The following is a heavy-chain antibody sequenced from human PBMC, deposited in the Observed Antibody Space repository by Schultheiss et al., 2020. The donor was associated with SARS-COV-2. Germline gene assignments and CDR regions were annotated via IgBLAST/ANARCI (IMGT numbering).Heavy chain of an antibody. Sequence: GGSLRLSCAASGFTVSSNYMSWVRQAPGKGLEWVSVIYSGGSTYYADSVKGRFTISRDNSKNTLYLQMNSLRAEDTAVYYCARSYFGSGYLYGMDVWGQGTTVTVSS. V-gene: IGHV3-66*01. CDR2: IYSGGST. CDR3: ARSYFGSGYLYGMDV. J-gene: IGHJ6*02. D-gene: IGHD3-3*01. CDR1: GFTVSSNY.